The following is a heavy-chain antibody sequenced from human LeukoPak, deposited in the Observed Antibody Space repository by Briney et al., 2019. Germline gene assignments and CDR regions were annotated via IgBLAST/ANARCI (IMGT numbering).Heavy chain of an antibody. Sequence: PSETLSLTCAVYGGSFSGYYWNWIHQPPGKGLEWIGEINHSGSTNYNPSLKSRVTISVDTSKNQFSLKVNSVTAADTAVYYCATRPTPPYYYYMDVWGKGTTVTVSS. CDR3: ATRPTPPYYYYMDV. CDR2: INHSGST. CDR1: GGSFSGYY. V-gene: IGHV4-34*01. D-gene: IGHD4-23*01. J-gene: IGHJ6*03.